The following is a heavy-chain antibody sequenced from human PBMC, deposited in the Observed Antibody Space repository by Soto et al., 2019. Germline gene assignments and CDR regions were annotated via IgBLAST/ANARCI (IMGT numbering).Heavy chain of an antibody. D-gene: IGHD4-17*01. CDR2: INPNSGGT. V-gene: IGHV1-2*04. CDR3: ARGTMFRYGDHVVVWFDP. CDR1: GYTFTGYY. Sequence: QVQLVQSGAEVKKPGASVKVSCKASGYTFTGYYMHWVRQAPGQGLEWMGWINPNSGGTNYAQKFQGWVTMTRDTSISTAYMELSRLRSDDTAVYYCARGTMFRYGDHVVVWFDPWGQGTLVTVSS. J-gene: IGHJ5*02.